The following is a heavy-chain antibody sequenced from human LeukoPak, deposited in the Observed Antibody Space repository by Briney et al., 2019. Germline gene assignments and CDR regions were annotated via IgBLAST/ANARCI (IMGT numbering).Heavy chain of an antibody. CDR2: TSDSGGST. CDR3: AKDQGYSGYELFDS. V-gene: IGHV3-23*01. Sequence: PGGSLRLSCAASGFTFRSYAMTWVRQTPGKGLEWVSTTSDSGGSTYYADSVKGRFTISRDNSKNTLFLQMNSLRAEDTAMYYCAKDQGYSGYELFDSWGQGTLVTVSS. D-gene: IGHD5-12*01. J-gene: IGHJ4*02. CDR1: GFTFRSYA.